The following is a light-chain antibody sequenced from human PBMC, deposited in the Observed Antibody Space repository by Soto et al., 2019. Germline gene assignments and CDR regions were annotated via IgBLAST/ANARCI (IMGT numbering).Light chain of an antibody. Sequence: DIQMTQSPSSLSASVGDRVTITCRASQSVGIYLNWYQLKPGKAPKLLIYAASSLQSGVPSRFSGSGSGTHFTLTISGLQRDDFAVYYCQQSASGRSFGQGTKVDIK. CDR3: QQSASGRS. CDR2: AAS. CDR1: QSVGIY. V-gene: IGKV1-39*01. J-gene: IGKJ1*01.